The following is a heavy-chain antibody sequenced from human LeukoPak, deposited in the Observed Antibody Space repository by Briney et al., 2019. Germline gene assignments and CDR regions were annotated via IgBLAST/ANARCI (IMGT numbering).Heavy chain of an antibody. CDR2: ISAHNGNT. V-gene: IGHV1-18*01. D-gene: IGHD5-18*01. CDR1: GYTFTSYS. Sequence: GASVKVSCTASGYTFTSYSISWVRQAPGQGLEWMGWISAHNGNTNYAQKLQGRVTMTTDTSTSTAYMELRSLRSDDTAVYYCARTPGYSYGREAFFDYWGQGTLVTVSS. CDR3: ARTPGYSYGREAFFDY. J-gene: IGHJ4*02.